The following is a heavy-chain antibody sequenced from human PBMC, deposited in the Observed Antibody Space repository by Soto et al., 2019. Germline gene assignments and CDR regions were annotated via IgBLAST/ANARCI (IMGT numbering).Heavy chain of an antibody. D-gene: IGHD3-22*01. CDR3: ARLTTIDYYDSSGYYGSFDY. CDR1: GFTFSSYV. Sequence: XESLSLSCAASGFTFSSYVMHWVRQAPGKGLEWVALICFDGSNEYYEDSVKGRFTISRDNSKNTLYLQMNSLRAEDTAVYYCARLTTIDYYDSSGYYGSFDYWGQGALVTVSS. CDR2: ICFDGSNE. J-gene: IGHJ4*02. V-gene: IGHV3-33*01.